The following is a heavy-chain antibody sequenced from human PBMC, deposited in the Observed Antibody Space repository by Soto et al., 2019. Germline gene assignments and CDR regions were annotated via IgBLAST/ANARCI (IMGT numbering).Heavy chain of an antibody. J-gene: IGHJ4*02. CDR1: GFPFSNYA. D-gene: IGHD3-10*01. Sequence: GGSLRLSCAASGFPFSNYAMNWVRQAPGKGLEWVSTISGSGGSTYYADSVKGRFTISRDNSKNTLYLQMNSLRAEDTAVYYCAKDSRVTMVRGVIIPPGYWGQGTLVTAPQ. V-gene: IGHV3-23*01. CDR2: ISGSGGST. CDR3: AKDSRVTMVRGVIIPPGY.